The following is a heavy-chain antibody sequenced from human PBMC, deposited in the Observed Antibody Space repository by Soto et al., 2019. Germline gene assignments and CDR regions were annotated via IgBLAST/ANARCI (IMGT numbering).Heavy chain of an antibody. CDR3: TYQGDFYDRLDS. CDR1: GVPFRAAW. CDR2: IKNRGGGGTT. Sequence: EVHLVERGGGLVKPGESLILSCTRSGVPFRAAWMNWVRQAPGQGLEWVGLIKNRGGGGTTHYAASEQGRFTISREDSKSTLGLEMNSLKTEETAIYYCTYQGDFYDRLDSWGQGTLVTVSS. D-gene: IGHD3-22*01. J-gene: IGHJ4*02. V-gene: IGHV3-15*07.